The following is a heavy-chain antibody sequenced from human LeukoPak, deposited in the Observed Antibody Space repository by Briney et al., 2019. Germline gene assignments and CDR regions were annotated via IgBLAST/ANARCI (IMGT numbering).Heavy chain of an antibody. D-gene: IGHD5-12*01. CDR2: INSQSNYI. V-gene: IGHV3-21*01. J-gene: IGHJ4*02. CDR1: GFTFKSHS. CDR3: AREDLYSGYQVIDY. Sequence: PGESLRLSCVASGFTFKSHSMNWVRQAPGKGLEWVSSINSQSNYIFYSDSVKGRFTISRDNAKDSLYLQMNSLRVEDTALYFCAREDLYSGYQVIDYWGQGTLVTVSS.